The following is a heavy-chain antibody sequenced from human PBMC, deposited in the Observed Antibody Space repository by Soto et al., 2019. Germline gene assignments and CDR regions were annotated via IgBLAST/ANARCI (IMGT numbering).Heavy chain of an antibody. V-gene: IGHV5-51*01. CDR2: IYPGDSDT. Sequence: GESLKISCKGSGYSFTSYWIGWVRQMPGKGLGWMGIIYPGDSDTRYSPSFQGQVTISADKSISTAYLQWSSLKASDTAMYYCARHISKGVVVINYYYGMDVWGQGTTVTVSS. CDR3: ARHISKGVVVINYYYGMDV. J-gene: IGHJ6*02. D-gene: IGHD3-22*01. CDR1: GYSFTSYW.